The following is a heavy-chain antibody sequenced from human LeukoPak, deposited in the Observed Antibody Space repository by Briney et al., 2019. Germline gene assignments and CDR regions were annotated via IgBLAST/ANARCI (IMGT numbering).Heavy chain of an antibody. D-gene: IGHD1-26*01. CDR3: ARVGGSYREIDY. CDR2: ISGYNGNI. Sequence: ASVEVSCKASGYTFTSYGISWVRQAPGQGLEWMGWISGYNGNIKYVQKLQGRVTMTTDTSTSTAYMELRSLRSDDTAVYYCARVGGSYREIDYWGQGALVTVSS. V-gene: IGHV1-18*01. J-gene: IGHJ4*02. CDR1: GYTFTSYG.